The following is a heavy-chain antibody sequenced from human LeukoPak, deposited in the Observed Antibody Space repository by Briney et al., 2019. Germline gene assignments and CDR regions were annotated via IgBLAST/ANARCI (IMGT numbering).Heavy chain of an antibody. V-gene: IGHV1-69*04. CDR2: IIPILGIA. CDR3: ARNERGYGYPY. J-gene: IGHJ4*02. CDR1: GGTFSSYA. D-gene: IGHD5-18*01. Sequence: ASVKVSCKASGGTFSSYAISWVRQAPGQGLEWMGRIIPILGIANYAQKFQGRVTITADKSTSTAYMELSSLRSEDTAVYYCARNERGYGYPYWGQGTLVTVSS.